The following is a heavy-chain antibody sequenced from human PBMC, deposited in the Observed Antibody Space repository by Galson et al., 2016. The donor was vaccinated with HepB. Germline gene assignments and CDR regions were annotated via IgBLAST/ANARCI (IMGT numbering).Heavy chain of an antibody. CDR2: ISGSGGTT. V-gene: IGHV3-23*01. Sequence: SLRLSCAASGFTFSIYAMRWVRQAPGKGLEWISVISGSGGTTYCADSVKGRFTISRDKSKKTLYLQMNILRAEETAVYICAQDIMRSYYSDYVMDVWGQGTTVTVSS. CDR3: AQDIMRSYYSDYVMDV. CDR1: GFTFSIYA. J-gene: IGHJ6*02.